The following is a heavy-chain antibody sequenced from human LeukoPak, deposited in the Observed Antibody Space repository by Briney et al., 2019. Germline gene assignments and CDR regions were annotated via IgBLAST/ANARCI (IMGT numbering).Heavy chain of an antibody. D-gene: IGHD4-23*01. V-gene: IGHV3-74*01. CDR1: GFTFSNYW. Sequence: PGGSLRLSCAASGFTFSNYWMHWVRQAPGKGLVWVSRINRDGSRTDYADSVKGRFTISRDNAKNTLYLQMNSLRAEDTAVYYGAGETSVGYWGQGTLVTVSS. CDR2: INRDGSRT. J-gene: IGHJ4*02. CDR3: AGETSVGY.